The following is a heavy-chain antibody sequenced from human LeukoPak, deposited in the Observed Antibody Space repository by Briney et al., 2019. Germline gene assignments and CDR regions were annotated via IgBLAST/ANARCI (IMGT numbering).Heavy chain of an antibody. J-gene: IGHJ5*02. Sequence: SETLSLTCAVYGGSFSGYYWSWIRQPPGKGLEWIGEINHSGSTNYNPSLKSRVTISVDTSKNQFSLKLSSVTAADTAVYYCARWGRLLWFGPPNWFDPWGQGTLVTVSS. D-gene: IGHD3-10*01. CDR2: INHSGST. CDR3: ARWGRLLWFGPPNWFDP. V-gene: IGHV4-34*01. CDR1: GGSFSGYY.